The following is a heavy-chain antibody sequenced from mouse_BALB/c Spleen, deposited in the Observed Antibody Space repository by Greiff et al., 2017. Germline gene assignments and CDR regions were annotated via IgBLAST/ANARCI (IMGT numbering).Heavy chain of an antibody. J-gene: IGHJ3*01. V-gene: IGHV1-14*01. CDR2: INPYNDGT. Sequence: EVQRVESGPELVKPGASVKMSCKASGYTFTSYVMHWVKQKPGQGLEWIGYINPYNDGTKYNEKFKGKATLTSDKSSSTAYMELSSLTSEDSAVYYCAKSTMITGFAYWGQGTLVTVSA. D-gene: IGHD2-4*01. CDR1: GYTFTSYV. CDR3: AKSTMITGFAY.